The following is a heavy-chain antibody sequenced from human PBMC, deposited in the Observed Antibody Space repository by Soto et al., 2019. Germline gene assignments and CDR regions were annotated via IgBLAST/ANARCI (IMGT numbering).Heavy chain of an antibody. D-gene: IGHD2-15*01. J-gene: IGHJ4*02. CDR1: GFIFRNYA. Sequence: QVELVESGGGLVQPGTSLRLSCAASGFIFRNYAMHWVRQAPGKGLEWVADISYDERNIHYPDSVKGRFTISRDNSKNTLFLQMNNLRPEDTAVYYCARDSWGFDYWGQGTLVTVSS. CDR3: ARDSWGFDY. CDR2: ISYDERNI. V-gene: IGHV3-30*04.